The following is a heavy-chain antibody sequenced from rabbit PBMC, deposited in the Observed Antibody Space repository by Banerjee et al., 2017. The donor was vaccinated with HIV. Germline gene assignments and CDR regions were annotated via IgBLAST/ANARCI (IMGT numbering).Heavy chain of an antibody. Sequence: QSLEESGGDLVKPGASLTLTCTASGFSFSSNYYMCWVRQAPGKGLEWIACIYTGSSGSTYYASWAKGRFTISKTSSTTVTLQMTSLTAADTATYFCARKAGGYDLWGPGTLVTVS. CDR2: IYTGSSGST. CDR3: ARKAGGYDL. CDR1: GFSFSSNYY. J-gene: IGHJ6*01. V-gene: IGHV1S40*01. D-gene: IGHD2-1*01.